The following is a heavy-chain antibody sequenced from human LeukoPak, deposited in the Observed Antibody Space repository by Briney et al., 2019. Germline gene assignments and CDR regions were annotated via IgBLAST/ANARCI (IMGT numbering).Heavy chain of an antibody. J-gene: IGHJ4*02. CDR3: ARGGYGSGSSPGY. CDR1: GGTFSSYA. D-gene: IGHD3-10*01. V-gene: IGHV1-69*13. Sequence: SVKVSCKASGGTFSSYAISWVRQAPGQGLEWMGGIIPIFGTANYAQKFQGRVAITADESTSTAYMELSSLRSDDTAVYYCARGGYGSGSSPGYWGQGTLVTVSS. CDR2: IIPIFGTA.